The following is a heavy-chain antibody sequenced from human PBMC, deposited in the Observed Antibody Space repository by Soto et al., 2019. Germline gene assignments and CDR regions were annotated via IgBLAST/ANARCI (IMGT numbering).Heavy chain of an antibody. V-gene: IGHV4-39*01. Sequence: SETLCVSCTFSGGSISISSYSWGWIRQPPGKGLEWIGSIYYSGNAYYNPSLKSRVAVSVDTSKNQFSLKVTSVTATDTAVYYCARHKDTSSRYLLPDFWGQGTMVTVSS. D-gene: IGHD6-13*01. CDR2: IYYSGNA. CDR3: ARHKDTSSRYLLPDF. J-gene: IGHJ4*02. CDR1: GGSISISSYS.